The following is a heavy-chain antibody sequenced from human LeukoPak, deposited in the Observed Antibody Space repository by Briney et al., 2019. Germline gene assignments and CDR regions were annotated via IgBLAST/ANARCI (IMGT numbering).Heavy chain of an antibody. V-gene: IGHV3-23*01. J-gene: IGHJ4*02. CDR2: ISSTGGTT. Sequence: GGSLRLSCAASGITFSSYGMSWVRQAPGKGLEWVSSISSTGGTTYYADSVKGRFTISRDNSKNTLYLQMNSLRAEDTAVYYCAKGGLLVASFDYWGQGTLVTVSS. CDR3: AKGGLLVASFDY. D-gene: IGHD5-12*01. CDR1: GITFSSYG.